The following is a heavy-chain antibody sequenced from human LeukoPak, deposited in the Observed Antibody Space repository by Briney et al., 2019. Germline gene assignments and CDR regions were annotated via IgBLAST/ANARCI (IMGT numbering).Heavy chain of an antibody. CDR2: ISKEGSNK. Sequence: GGSLRLSCAASGFTFSNSGMHWVRHAPGKSLEWVAVISKEGSNKYYADPVKGRFTISRDNSENTLYLQMNSLRAEDTALYYCAKALVTLSWRGSDDGGQGGLVTVSS. V-gene: IGHV3-30*18. CDR1: GFTFSNSG. D-gene: IGHD6-13*01. CDR3: AKALVTLSWRGSDD. J-gene: IGHJ4*02.